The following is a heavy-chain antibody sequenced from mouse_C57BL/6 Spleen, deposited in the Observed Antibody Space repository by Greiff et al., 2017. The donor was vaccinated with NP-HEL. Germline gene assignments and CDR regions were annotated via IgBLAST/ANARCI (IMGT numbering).Heavy chain of an antibody. D-gene: IGHD1-1*01. CDR3: ARKNYYGSSYGYYYAMDY. CDR1: GFTFSDYG. CDR2: ISSGSSTI. V-gene: IGHV5-17*01. J-gene: IGHJ4*01. Sequence: EVQGVESGGGLVKPGGSLKLSCAASGFTFSDYGMHWVRQAPEKGLEWVAYISSGSSTIYYADTVKGRFTISRDNAKNTLFLQMTSLRSEDTAMYYCARKNYYGSSYGYYYAMDYWGQGTSVTVSS.